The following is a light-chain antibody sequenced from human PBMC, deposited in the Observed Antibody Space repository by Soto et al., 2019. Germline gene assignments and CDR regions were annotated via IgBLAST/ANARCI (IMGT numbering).Light chain of an antibody. Sequence: EIVLTQSPGTLSLSPGERATLSCRASENVSSYLAWYQQKPGQAPRLLIYDTSNRATGIPARFSGSGSGTDFTLTISSLEPEDFAVYYCQQRSDWLTFGGGTKVDIK. CDR3: QQRSDWLT. CDR1: ENVSSY. CDR2: DTS. J-gene: IGKJ4*01. V-gene: IGKV3-11*01.